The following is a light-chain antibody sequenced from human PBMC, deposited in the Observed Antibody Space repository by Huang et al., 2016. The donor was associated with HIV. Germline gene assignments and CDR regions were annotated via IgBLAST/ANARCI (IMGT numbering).Light chain of an antibody. Sequence: RVTITCRASQGISNSLAWYQQKPGKAPELLLYAASKLESGVPSRISGSESGTDYTLTISSLQHEDFATYYCQQYYGTPLTFGGGTKVEIK. J-gene: IGKJ4*01. CDR1: QGISNS. CDR2: AAS. CDR3: QQYYGTPLT. V-gene: IGKV1-NL1*01.